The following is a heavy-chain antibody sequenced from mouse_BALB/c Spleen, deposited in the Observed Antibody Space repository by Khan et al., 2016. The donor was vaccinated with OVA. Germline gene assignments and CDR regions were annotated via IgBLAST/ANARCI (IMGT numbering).Heavy chain of an antibody. CDR3: ARVHGGDFDY. V-gene: IGHV3-2*02. Sequence: EVQLVESGPGLVKPSQSLSLTCTVTGYSITSDYAWNWIRQFPENKLEWPGYISYSGNTKYNPSLKSRISVTPDTSKNQLFLQLNSVTTEGTATYYCARVHGGDFDYWGQGTTLTVSA. CDR1: GYSITSDYA. J-gene: IGHJ2*01. CDR2: ISYSGNT.